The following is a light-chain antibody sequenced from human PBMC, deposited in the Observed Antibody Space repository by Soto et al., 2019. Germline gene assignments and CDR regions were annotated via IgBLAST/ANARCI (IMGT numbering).Light chain of an antibody. CDR2: GAS. Sequence: EIALTQSPATLSLSPGERATLSCRASQSISSHLAWYQQKPGQAPSLLIYGASNSATGIPARFSGRGSGTDFTLTISSLEPEDFAVYYCQQRINWPLTFGGGTKVEIK. J-gene: IGKJ4*01. V-gene: IGKV3-11*01. CDR1: QSISSH. CDR3: QQRINWPLT.